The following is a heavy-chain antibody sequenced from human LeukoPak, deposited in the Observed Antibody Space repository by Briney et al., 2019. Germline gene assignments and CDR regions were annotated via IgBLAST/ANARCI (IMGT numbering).Heavy chain of an antibody. CDR1: GGTFSSYA. CDR3: ARSSSSWGRNWFDP. J-gene: IGHJ5*02. V-gene: IGHV1-69*05. Sequence: SVKVSCKASGGTFSSYAISWVRQAPGQGLEWMGGIIPIFGTANYAQKFQGRVTITTDESTSTAYMELSSLRSEVTAVYYCARSSSSWGRNWFDPWGQGTLVTVSS. CDR2: IIPIFGTA. D-gene: IGHD6-13*01.